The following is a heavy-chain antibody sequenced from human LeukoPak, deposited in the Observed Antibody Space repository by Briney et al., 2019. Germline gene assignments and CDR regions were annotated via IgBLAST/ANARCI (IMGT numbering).Heavy chain of an antibody. Sequence: QAGGSLRLSCAASGFTFTRYWMGWVRQAPGKGLEWVANIKQDGSEIDSVDSVKGRLTISRDNVKNSVYLQMNSLRVEDTAVYYCARIGYSSSSFDYWGQGTLVTVSS. CDR2: IKQDGSEI. CDR3: ARIGYSSSSFDY. V-gene: IGHV3-7*01. J-gene: IGHJ4*02. CDR1: GFTFTRYW. D-gene: IGHD6-6*01.